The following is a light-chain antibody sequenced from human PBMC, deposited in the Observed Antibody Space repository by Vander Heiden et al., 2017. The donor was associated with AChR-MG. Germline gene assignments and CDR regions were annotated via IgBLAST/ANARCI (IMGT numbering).Light chain of an antibody. CDR2: DNN. CDR1: SSNIGGNT. CDR3: AAWDDSLNGPV. J-gene: IGLJ2*01. V-gene: IGLV1-44*01. Sequence: QSVLTQPPSASETPGQRVTTSCSGSSSNIGGNTVNWYQQLPRTAPKLLIYDNNQRPSGVPDRFSGSKSGTSASLAISGLQSEDEADYYCAAWDDSLNGPVFGGGTKLTVL.